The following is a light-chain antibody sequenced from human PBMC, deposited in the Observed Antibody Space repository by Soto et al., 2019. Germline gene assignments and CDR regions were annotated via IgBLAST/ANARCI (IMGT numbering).Light chain of an antibody. J-gene: IGLJ3*02. CDR2: SNT. CDR1: SSHIGSNY. CDR3: AAWDDSLSVRV. Sequence: QSVLTQPPSASGTPGPRVTISCSGSSSHIGSNYVYWYQQLPGTAPKLLIYSNTQRPSGVPDRFSGSKSGTSASLAISGLRSEDEADYYCAAWDDSLSVRVFGGGTKLTVL. V-gene: IGLV1-47*02.